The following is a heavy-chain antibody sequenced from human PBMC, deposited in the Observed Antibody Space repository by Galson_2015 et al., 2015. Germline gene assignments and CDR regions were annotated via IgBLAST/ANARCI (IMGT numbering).Heavy chain of an antibody. CDR3: ARADLEWLLDDY. Sequence: SLRLSCAASGFTVSSYSMNWVRQAPGKGLEWVSSISSSSSYIYYADSVKGRFTISRDNAKNSLYLQMNSLRAEDTAVYYCARADLEWLLDDYWGQGTLVTVSS. D-gene: IGHD3-3*01. J-gene: IGHJ4*02. V-gene: IGHV3-21*01. CDR1: GFTVSSYS. CDR2: ISSSSSYI.